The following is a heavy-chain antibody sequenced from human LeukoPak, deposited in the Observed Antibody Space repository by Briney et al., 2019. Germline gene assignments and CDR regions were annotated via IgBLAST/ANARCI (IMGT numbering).Heavy chain of an antibody. J-gene: IGHJ6*03. Sequence: SETLSLTCTVSGGSISSYYWSWIRQPPGKGLEWIGYIYYGGSTNYNPSLKSRVTISVDTSKNQFSLKLSSVTAADTAVYYCARDRGYDFWSGYTNYYMDVWGKGTTVTVSS. CDR3: ARDRGYDFWSGYTNYYMDV. V-gene: IGHV4-59*01. CDR1: GGSISSYY. D-gene: IGHD3-3*01. CDR2: IYYGGST.